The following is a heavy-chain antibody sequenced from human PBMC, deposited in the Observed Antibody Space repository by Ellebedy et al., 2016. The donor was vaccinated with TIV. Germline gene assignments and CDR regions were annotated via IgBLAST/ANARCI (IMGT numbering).Heavy chain of an antibody. Sequence: SLKISXAASGFTFIIYSLNWVRQAPGKGLEWVSGISWNSGSIGYADSVKGRFTISRDNAKNSLYLQMNSLRAEDTALYYCAKDRDDSSGYFSQFDYWGQGTLVTVSS. D-gene: IGHD3-22*01. CDR3: AKDRDDSSGYFSQFDY. CDR1: GFTFIIYS. V-gene: IGHV3-9*01. CDR2: ISWNSGSI. J-gene: IGHJ4*02.